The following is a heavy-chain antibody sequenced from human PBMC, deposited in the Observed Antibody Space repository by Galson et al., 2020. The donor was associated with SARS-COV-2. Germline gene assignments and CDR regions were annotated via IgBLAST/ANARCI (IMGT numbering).Heavy chain of an antibody. CDR2: FDPEDGET. D-gene: IGHD3-16*02. V-gene: IGHV1-24*01. CDR1: GYTLTELS. Sequence: GESLKISCKVSGYTLTELSMHWVRQAPGKGLEWMGGFDPEDGETIYAQKFQGRVTMTEDTSTDTAYMELSSLRSEDTAVYYCATGYVWGSYRRLRLYWGQGTLGTVSA. J-gene: IGHJ4*02. CDR3: ATGYVWGSYRRLRLY.